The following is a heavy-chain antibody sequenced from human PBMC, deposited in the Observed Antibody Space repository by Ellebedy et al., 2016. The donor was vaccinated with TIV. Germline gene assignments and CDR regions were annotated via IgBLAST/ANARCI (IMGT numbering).Heavy chain of an antibody. J-gene: IGHJ4*02. CDR1: GFTFSSYA. CDR2: ISGSGVST. V-gene: IGHV3-23*01. CDR3: AKDLRFLEWLYFDS. Sequence: GGSLRLXCAASGFTFSSYAMSWVRQAPGKGLEWVSTISGSGVSTYYADSVKGRFTISRDSSKNTLYLQMNSLRAEDTAVYYCAKDLRFLEWLYFDSWGQGTLVTVSS. D-gene: IGHD3-3*01.